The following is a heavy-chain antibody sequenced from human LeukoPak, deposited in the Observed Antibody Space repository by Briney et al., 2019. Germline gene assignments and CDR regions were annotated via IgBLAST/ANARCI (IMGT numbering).Heavy chain of an antibody. CDR3: ARDRQLWLQRFDY. D-gene: IGHD5-18*01. CDR2: INPSGGST. Sequence: ASVKVSCKASGYTFTSYYMHWVRQAPGQGLEWMGIINPSGGSTSYAQKFQGRVTMARDSSTSTVYMELSSLRSEDTAVYYCARDRQLWLQRFDYWGQGTLVTVSS. J-gene: IGHJ4*02. V-gene: IGHV1-46*01. CDR1: GYTFTSYY.